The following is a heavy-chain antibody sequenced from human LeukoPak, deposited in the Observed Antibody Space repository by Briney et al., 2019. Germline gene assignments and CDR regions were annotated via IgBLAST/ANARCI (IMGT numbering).Heavy chain of an antibody. Sequence: NASETLSLTCTVSGGSISSSSYYWGWIRQPPGKGLEWIGSIYYSGTTYYNPTLKSRVTISIDTSKNQVALKLNSVTAADTAVYYCARQMEDKSLVWIGELRKYYYYYMDVWGKGTTVTISS. CDR1: GGSISSSSYY. CDR3: ARQMEDKSLVWIGELRKYYYYYMDV. D-gene: IGHD3-10*01. J-gene: IGHJ6*03. V-gene: IGHV4-39*06. CDR2: IYYSGTT.